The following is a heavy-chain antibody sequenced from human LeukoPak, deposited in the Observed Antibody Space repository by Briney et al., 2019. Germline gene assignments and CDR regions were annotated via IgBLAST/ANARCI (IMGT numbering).Heavy chain of an antibody. D-gene: IGHD3-9*01. CDR3: ARLDYDILTGYLMPTYFDY. CDR2: IYPSDSDT. Sequence: GESLKISCKASGYSFTSYWNGWVRAMPGKGMEWMGIIYPSDSDTRYSPSFQGQVPISADKSISTAYLQWSSLKASDTAMYYCARLDYDILTGYLMPTYFDYWGQGTLVTVSS. J-gene: IGHJ4*02. V-gene: IGHV5-51*01. CDR1: GYSFTSYW.